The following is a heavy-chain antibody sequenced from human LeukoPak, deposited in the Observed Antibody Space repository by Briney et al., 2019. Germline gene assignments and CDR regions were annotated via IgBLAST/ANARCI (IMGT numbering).Heavy chain of an antibody. CDR3: ARSVRRLYGSGRSNWFDP. CDR1: GGFISSYY. J-gene: IGHJ5*02. CDR2: MYTSGTT. D-gene: IGHD3-10*01. Sequence: PSETLSLTCTVSGGFISSYYWSWIRQPAGKGLECIGHMYTSGTTNYNPSLKSRVTMSVDTSKNQFSLKLSSVTAADTAVYYCARSVRRLYGSGRSNWFDPWGQGTLVTVSS. V-gene: IGHV4-4*07.